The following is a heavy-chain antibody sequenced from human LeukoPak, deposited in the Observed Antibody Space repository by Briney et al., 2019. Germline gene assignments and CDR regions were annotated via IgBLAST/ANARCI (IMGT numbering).Heavy chain of an antibody. CDR3: AKDMGGWSDY. D-gene: IGHD6-19*01. V-gene: IGHV3-30*18. CDR2: ISYDGSNK. J-gene: IGHJ4*02. Sequence: GGSLRLSCVGSGFTFSSYGVHWVRQAPGKGLEWVAVISYDGSNKYYADSVKGRFTISRDNSKNTLYLQMNSLRAEDTAVYYCAKDMGGWSDYWGQGTLVTVSS. CDR1: GFTFSSYG.